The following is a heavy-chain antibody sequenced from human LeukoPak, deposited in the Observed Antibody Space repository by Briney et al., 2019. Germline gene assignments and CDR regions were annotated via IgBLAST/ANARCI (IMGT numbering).Heavy chain of an antibody. CDR1: GGSISSSSYY. CDR3: ASTVTTYFDY. Sequence: SETLSLTCTVSGGSISSSSYYWGWIRQPPGKGLEWIGEINHSGSTNYNPSLKSRVTISVDTSKNQFSLKLSSVTAADTAVYYCASTVTTYFDYWGQGTLVTVSS. CDR2: INHSGST. V-gene: IGHV4-39*07. J-gene: IGHJ4*02. D-gene: IGHD4-17*01.